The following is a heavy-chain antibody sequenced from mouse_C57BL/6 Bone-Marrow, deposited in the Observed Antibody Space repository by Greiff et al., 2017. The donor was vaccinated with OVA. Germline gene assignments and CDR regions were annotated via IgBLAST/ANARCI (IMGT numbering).Heavy chain of an antibody. CDR1: GYAFSSSW. D-gene: IGHD1-1*01. Sequence: QVQLKQSGPELVKPGASVKISCKASGYAFSSSWMNWVKQRPGQGLEWIGRIYPGDGDTNYNGKFKGKATLTADKSSSTAYMQLSSLTSEDSAVYFCARRDITTVVAFDYWGQGTTLTVSS. V-gene: IGHV1-82*01. J-gene: IGHJ2*01. CDR3: ARRDITTVVAFDY. CDR2: IYPGDGDT.